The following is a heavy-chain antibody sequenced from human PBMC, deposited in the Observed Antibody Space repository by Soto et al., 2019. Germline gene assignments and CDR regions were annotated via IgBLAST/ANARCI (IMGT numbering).Heavy chain of an antibody. CDR2: INTYNGNT. CDR1: GYTFTRYG. V-gene: IGHV1-18*01. Sequence: QVQLVQSGAEVKNPGASVKVSCKASGYTFTRYGIGWARQAPGQGLEWMGWINTYNGNTNYAQNVQGRVTLTTDTSTSTAYMEGSSLRSNDTAIYYCAMVDVYVTPSPQDVWGQGTTVIVSS. D-gene: IGHD3-16*01. J-gene: IGHJ6*02. CDR3: AMVDVYVTPSPQDV.